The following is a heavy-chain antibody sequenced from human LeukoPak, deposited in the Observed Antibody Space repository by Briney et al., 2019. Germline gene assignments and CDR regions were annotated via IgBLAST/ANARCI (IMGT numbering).Heavy chain of an antibody. J-gene: IGHJ4*02. Sequence: GGSLRLPCAASGFTFSSFGMAWVRQAPGKGLEWVSGLSNSGGSTYYADSVKGRFTISRDNSQNTLYLQMNSLRAEDTAVYYCAFGWQSFAHWGQGTLVTVSS. D-gene: IGHD6-19*01. V-gene: IGHV3-23*01. CDR2: LSNSGGST. CDR3: AFGWQSFAH. CDR1: GFTFSSFG.